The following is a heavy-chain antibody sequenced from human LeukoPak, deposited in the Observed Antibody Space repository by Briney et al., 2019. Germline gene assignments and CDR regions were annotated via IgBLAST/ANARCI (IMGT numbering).Heavy chain of an antibody. D-gene: IGHD3-22*01. V-gene: IGHV4-34*01. CDR2: MNPSGSN. CDR3: ARGRQDVTMIVVVMTAVSYYLDV. Sequence: SETLSLTCAVYGVSFSGYYWTWIRQTPGKGLEWIGEMNPSGSNNYNPSIKGRVTISADTSKNQFSLKLSSVTAADTAVYYCARGRQDVTMIVVVMTAVSYYLDVWGKGTTVTVS. CDR1: GVSFSGYY. J-gene: IGHJ6*03.